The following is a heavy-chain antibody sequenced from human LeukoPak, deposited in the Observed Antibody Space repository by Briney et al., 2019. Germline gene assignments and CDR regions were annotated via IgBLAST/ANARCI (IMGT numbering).Heavy chain of an antibody. V-gene: IGHV4-30-4*08. J-gene: IGHJ6*03. CDR2: IYYSGST. CDR1: GGSVSSGDYY. D-gene: IGHD1-26*01. Sequence: SQTLSLTCTVSGGSVSSGDYYWRWIRQPPGKGLEWIGYIYYSGSTYYNPSLKSRVTISVDTSKNQFSLKLSSVTAADTAVYYCARRFVGATDYYYMDVWGKGTTVTVSS. CDR3: ARRFVGATDYYYMDV.